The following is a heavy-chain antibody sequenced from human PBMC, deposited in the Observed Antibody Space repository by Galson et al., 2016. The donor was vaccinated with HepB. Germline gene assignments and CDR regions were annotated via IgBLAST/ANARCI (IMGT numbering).Heavy chain of an antibody. CDR1: GFPFKDFA. CDR3: AKMEGATIDIWSFDY. D-gene: IGHD5-24*01. J-gene: IGHJ4*02. Sequence: SLRLSCAASGFPFKDFAMSWVRQAPGKGLEWVSGITGLGGDTYSAASAKGRFTISRDNSKNTLYLQLGSVRVGDTAVYYCAKMEGATIDIWSFDYWGQGALVTVSS. CDR2: ITGLGGDT. V-gene: IGHV3-23*01.